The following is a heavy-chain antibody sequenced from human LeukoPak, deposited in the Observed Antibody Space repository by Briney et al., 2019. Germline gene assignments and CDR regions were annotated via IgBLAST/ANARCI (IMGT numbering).Heavy chain of an antibody. J-gene: IGHJ3*02. CDR3: ATPADAFDI. V-gene: IGHV3-21*01. CDR2: ISSSSSHM. CDR1: GFMFSRYT. Sequence: GGSLRLSCAASGFMFSRYTMSWVRQAPGKGLEWVSSISSSSSHMYYADSVKGRFTISRDNANNSLYLQMNSLRAEDTAVYYCATPADAFDIWGQGTMVTVSS.